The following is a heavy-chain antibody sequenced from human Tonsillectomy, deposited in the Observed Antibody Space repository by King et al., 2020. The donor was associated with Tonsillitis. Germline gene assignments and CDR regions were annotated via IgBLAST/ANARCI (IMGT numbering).Heavy chain of an antibody. D-gene: IGHD3-3*01. CDR2: ISSSSSTI. CDR1: GFTFSSYS. V-gene: IGHV3-48*01. J-gene: IGHJ4*02. Sequence: VQLVESGGGLVQPGGSLRLSCAASGFTFSSYSMNWVRQAPGKGLEWVSYISSSSSTIYYVDSVKGRFTISRDNAKNSLYLQMNSLRAEDTAVYYCAGPYDFRSGYYRGGFDFDYWGQGTLVTVSS. CDR3: AGPYDFRSGYYRGGFDFDY.